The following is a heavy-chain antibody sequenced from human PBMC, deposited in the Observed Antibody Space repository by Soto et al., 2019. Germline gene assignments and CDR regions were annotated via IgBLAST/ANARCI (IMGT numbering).Heavy chain of an antibody. CDR1: GYTFTSYG. V-gene: IGHV1-18*01. J-gene: IGHJ6*02. CDR3: ARGNYDYVWGSYYYYGMDV. Sequence: GASVKVSCKASGYTFTSYGISWVRQAPGQGLEWMGWISAYNGNTNYAQKLQGRVTMTTDTSTSTAYTELRSLRSDDTAVYYCARGNYDYVWGSYYYYGMDVWGQGTTVTVS. D-gene: IGHD3-16*01. CDR2: ISAYNGNT.